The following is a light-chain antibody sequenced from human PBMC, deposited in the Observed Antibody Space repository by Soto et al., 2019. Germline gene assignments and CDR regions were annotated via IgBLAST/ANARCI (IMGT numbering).Light chain of an antibody. Sequence: QSVLTQRASVSGSPGQSITISCTGSSSDIGSYNVVSWYQQLPGKAPKLLIYDVTKRPSGVSDRFSGSKSGNTASLTISGLQAEDEADYYCAAWDDSLNGRVFGGGTKLTVL. CDR2: DVT. CDR1: SSDIGSYNV. CDR3: AAWDDSLNGRV. V-gene: IGLV2-23*02. J-gene: IGLJ3*02.